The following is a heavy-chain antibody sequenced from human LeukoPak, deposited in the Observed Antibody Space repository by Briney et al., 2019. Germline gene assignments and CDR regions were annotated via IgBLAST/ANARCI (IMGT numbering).Heavy chain of an antibody. CDR3: ARVAGSIDY. CDR1: GYTFTTYD. D-gene: IGHD6-19*01. Sequence: GASVKVSCKASGYTFTTYDINWVRQATGQELEWMGWMNPNSGYTGYAQKFQGRVTITRDTSISTAYMELSSLRSEDTAVYYCARVAGSIDYWGQGTLVTVSS. J-gene: IGHJ4*02. CDR2: MNPNSGYT. V-gene: IGHV1-8*03.